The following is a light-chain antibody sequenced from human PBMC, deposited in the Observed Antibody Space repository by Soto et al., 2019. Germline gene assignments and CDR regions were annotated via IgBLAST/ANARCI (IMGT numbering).Light chain of an antibody. CDR2: GAS. CDR1: QSVSSSY. Sequence: EIVLTQSPGTLSLSPGERATLSCRASQSVSSSYLAWYQQKPGQAPRLLIYGASSRATGIPDRFSGSGSGTAFTLTISRLEPEDFAVYYCQQYGSASFTVCPGTKVDIK. J-gene: IGKJ3*01. CDR3: QQYGSASFT. V-gene: IGKV3-20*01.